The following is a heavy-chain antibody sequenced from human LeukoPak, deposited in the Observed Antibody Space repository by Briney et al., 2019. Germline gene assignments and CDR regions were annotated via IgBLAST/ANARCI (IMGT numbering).Heavy chain of an antibody. CDR2: INGDGSAT. CDR1: GSTFSGHW. J-gene: IGHJ4*02. Sequence: GGSLRLSCAASGSTFSGHWMYWLRQAPGKGLAWVSRINGDGSATNYADSMEGRFTISRDNAKNIVYLQMNSPREDDTAIYYCARDINWGQVDYWGQGTLVTVSS. D-gene: IGHD7-27*01. V-gene: IGHV3-74*01. CDR3: ARDINWGQVDY.